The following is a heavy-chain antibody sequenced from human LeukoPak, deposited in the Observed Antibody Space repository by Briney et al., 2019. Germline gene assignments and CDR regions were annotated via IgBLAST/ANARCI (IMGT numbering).Heavy chain of an antibody. CDR2: IYYSGST. D-gene: IGHD2-21*02. Sequence: SETLSLTCTVSGGSISSSSYYWGWIRQPPGKGLEWIGSIYYSGSTYYNPSLKSRVTISVDTSKNQFSLKLSPVTAADTAVYYCARANVVTAIDYWGQGTLVTVSS. J-gene: IGHJ4*02. CDR3: ARANVVTAIDY. CDR1: GGSISSSSYY. V-gene: IGHV4-39*07.